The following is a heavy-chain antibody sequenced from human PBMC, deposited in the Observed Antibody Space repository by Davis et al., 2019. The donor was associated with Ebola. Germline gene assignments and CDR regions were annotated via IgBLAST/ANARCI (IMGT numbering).Heavy chain of an antibody. J-gene: IGHJ4*02. D-gene: IGHD2-15*01. CDR2: IYYSGST. V-gene: IGHV4-39*07. Sequence: MPSETLSLTCTVSGGSISSSSYYWGWIRQPPGKGLEWIGSIYYSGSTYYNPSLKSRVTISVDTSKNQFSLKLSSVTAADTAVYYCARCSGGSCEFGLDYWGQGTLVTVSS. CDR3: ARCSGGSCEFGLDY. CDR1: GGSISSSSYY.